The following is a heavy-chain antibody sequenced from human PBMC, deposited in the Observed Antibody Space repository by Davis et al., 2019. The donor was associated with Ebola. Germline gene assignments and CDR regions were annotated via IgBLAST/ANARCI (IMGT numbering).Heavy chain of an antibody. V-gene: IGHV4-59*12. D-gene: IGHD3-16*01. J-gene: IGHJ6*02. CDR3: ASWGVHAWGGGMDV. Sequence: GSLRLSCTVSGGSISSYYWSWIRQPPGKGLEWIGYIYYSGSTNYNPSLKSRATISVDTSKNQFSLKLSSVTAADTAVYYCASWGVHAWGGGMDVWGQGTTVTVSS. CDR2: IYYSGST. CDR1: GGSISSYY.